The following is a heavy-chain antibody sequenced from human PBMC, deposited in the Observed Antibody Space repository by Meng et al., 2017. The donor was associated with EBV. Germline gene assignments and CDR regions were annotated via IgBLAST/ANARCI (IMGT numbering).Heavy chain of an antibody. CDR2: ISYDGSNK. CDR3: AKGDVYYYDSSGYPNY. V-gene: IGHV3-30*18. Sequence: QVELVESGGGVVQPGRSLRLSCVASGFTFSSYGMHWVRQAPGKGLEWVAVISYDGSNKYYADSVKGRFTISRDNSKNTLYLQMNSLRAEDTAVYYCAKGDVYYYDSSGYPNYWGQGTLVTVSS. CDR1: GFTFSSYG. J-gene: IGHJ4*02. D-gene: IGHD3-22*01.